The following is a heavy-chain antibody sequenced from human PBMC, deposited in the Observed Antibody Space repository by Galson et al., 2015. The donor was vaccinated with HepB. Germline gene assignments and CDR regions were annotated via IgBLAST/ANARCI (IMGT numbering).Heavy chain of an antibody. J-gene: IGHJ4*02. Sequence: SLRLSCAASGFTFSSYAMHWVRQAPGKGLEWVAVISYDGSNKYYADSVKGRFTISRDNSKNTLYLQMNSLRAEDTAVYYCARRARYFDWLSEPIDYWGQGTLVTVSS. D-gene: IGHD3-9*01. CDR2: ISYDGSNK. CDR1: GFTFSSYA. V-gene: IGHV3-30-3*01. CDR3: ARRARYFDWLSEPIDY.